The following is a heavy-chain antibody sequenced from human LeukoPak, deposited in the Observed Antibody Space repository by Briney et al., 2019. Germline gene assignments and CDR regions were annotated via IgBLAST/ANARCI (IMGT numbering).Heavy chain of an antibody. J-gene: IGHJ6*03. CDR2: ISYDGSNE. D-gene: IGHD1-14*01. CDR3: ARDFRTNYYYYMDV. Sequence: GGSLRLSCAASGFTFSTYGMHWVRQAPGKGLEWVAVISYDGSNENYADSVKGRFTISRDNTKNTLYVQMNSLRAEDTALYYCARDFRTNYYYYMDVWGKGTTVTVSS. V-gene: IGHV3-30*03. CDR1: GFTFSTYG.